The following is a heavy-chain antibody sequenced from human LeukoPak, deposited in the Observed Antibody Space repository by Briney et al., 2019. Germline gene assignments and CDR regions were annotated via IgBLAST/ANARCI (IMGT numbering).Heavy chain of an antibody. Sequence: GGSLRLSCAASGFAFSRCSMNWVRQAPGKGLERVTSISDSGYFIYYADSVKGRFTISRDNAKNSVSLQMNNLRAEDTAVYYCANHFACGSETCPSFDDWGQGTLVTVSS. D-gene: IGHD2-21*01. CDR2: ISDSGYFI. CDR3: ANHFACGSETCPSFDD. V-gene: IGHV3-21*01. J-gene: IGHJ4*02. CDR1: GFAFSRCS.